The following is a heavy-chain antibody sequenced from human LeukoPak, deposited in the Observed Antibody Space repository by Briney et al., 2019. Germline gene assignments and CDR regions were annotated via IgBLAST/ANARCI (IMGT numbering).Heavy chain of an antibody. J-gene: IGHJ4*02. Sequence: GSLRLSYAASGFTFSSYWMHWVRQAPGKGLVWVSRISDGGSTTTYADSVKGRFTISRDNAKNTLYLQMNGLRAEDTAVYYCSRSAYYDGSGNYYDYWGQGTLVTVSS. CDR1: GFTFSSYW. D-gene: IGHD3-22*01. V-gene: IGHV3-74*01. CDR2: ISDGGSTT. CDR3: SRSAYYDGSGNYYDY.